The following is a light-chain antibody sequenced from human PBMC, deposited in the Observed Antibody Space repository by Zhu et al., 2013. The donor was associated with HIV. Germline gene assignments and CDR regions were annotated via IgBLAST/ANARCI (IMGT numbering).Light chain of an antibody. CDR1: SSDVGGYNY. CDR3: ATWDRALNAVV. V-gene: IGLV2-8*01. J-gene: IGLJ2*01. CDR2: EVS. Sequence: QSALTQPPSASGSPGQSVTISCTGTSSDVGGYNYVSWYQHHPGKAPKVMIYEVSKRPSGVPDRFSGSKSGMSATLAITGLQTGDEGDYYCATWDRALNAVVFGGGTKVTVL.